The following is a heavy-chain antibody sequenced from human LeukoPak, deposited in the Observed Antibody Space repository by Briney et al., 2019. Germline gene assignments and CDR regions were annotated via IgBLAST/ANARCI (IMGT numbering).Heavy chain of an antibody. CDR3: ARGDSGYDYGFDN. V-gene: IGHV1-69*05. Sequence: SVKVSCKASGGTFSSHAISWVRQAPGQGLEWVGGVIPIFGTTNYAQKFQGRVTITTDESTSTGYMELRSLRADDTAVYYCARGDSGYDYGFDNWGQGTLVTVSS. J-gene: IGHJ4*02. CDR1: GGTFSSHA. D-gene: IGHD5-12*01. CDR2: VIPIFGTT.